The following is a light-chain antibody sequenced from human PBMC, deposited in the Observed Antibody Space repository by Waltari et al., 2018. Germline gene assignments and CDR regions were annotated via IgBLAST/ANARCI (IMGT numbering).Light chain of an antibody. J-gene: IGLJ3*02. CDR3: QNWATGNQV. CDR2: LHSDGSH. CDR1: SGHSSNA. V-gene: IGLV4-69*01. Sequence: QLVLTQSPSSSASLGASVKLTCTLSSGHSSNAIAWHQQQPGKGPRYLMKLHSDGSHRKGDGIPDGFSGSSSGAKRYLTISSLQSEDEADYYCQNWATGNQVFGGGTKLTVL.